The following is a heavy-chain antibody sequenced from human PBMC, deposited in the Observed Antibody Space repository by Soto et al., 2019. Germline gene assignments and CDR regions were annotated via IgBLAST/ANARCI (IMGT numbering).Heavy chain of an antibody. CDR3: ARSPGVFDY. J-gene: IGHJ4*02. Sequence: QVQLVQSGAEVKKPGSSVKVSCKASGGTFSSLAISWVRQAPGQGLEWMGGLVPVFGTANYAQKFQGRVTFTADTSTSTSYMELGSLRSEDTAVYYCARSPGVFDYWGQGTLVTVSS. D-gene: IGHD3-10*01. CDR1: GGTFSSLA. V-gene: IGHV1-69*06. CDR2: LVPVFGTA.